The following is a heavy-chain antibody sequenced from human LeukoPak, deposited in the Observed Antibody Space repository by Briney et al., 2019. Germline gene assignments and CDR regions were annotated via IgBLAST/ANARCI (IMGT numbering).Heavy chain of an antibody. D-gene: IGHD4-11*01. CDR1: GFTFSSYG. Sequence: QTGGSLRLSCAASGFTFSSYGMHWVRQAPGKGLEWVAVISYDGSNKYYADSVKGRFTISRDNSKNTLYLQMNSLRAEDTAVYYCAKSPTVTTPDAFDIWGQGTMVTVSS. V-gene: IGHV3-30*18. CDR2: ISYDGSNK. J-gene: IGHJ3*02. CDR3: AKSPTVTTPDAFDI.